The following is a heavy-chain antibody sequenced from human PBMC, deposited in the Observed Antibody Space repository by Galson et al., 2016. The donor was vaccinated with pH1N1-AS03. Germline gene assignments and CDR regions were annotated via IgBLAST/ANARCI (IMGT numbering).Heavy chain of an antibody. D-gene: IGHD3-10*01. CDR2: IDLSDSYT. J-gene: IGHJ4*02. CDR1: GDSFTGYW. Sequence: QSGAEVTKPGESLRISCKASGDSFTGYWINWVRQMPGKGLEWMGRIDLSDSYTNYSPSFQGHVTISADTSIATAYQQWNSLKASDTAVYYCAAYGSGSSPFDYWGQGTLVTVSS. CDR3: AAYGSGSSPFDY. V-gene: IGHV5-10-1*01.